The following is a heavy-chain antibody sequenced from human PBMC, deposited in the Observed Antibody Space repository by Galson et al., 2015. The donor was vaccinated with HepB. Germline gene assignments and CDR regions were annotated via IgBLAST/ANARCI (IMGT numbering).Heavy chain of an antibody. CDR2: ISSSSSYI. V-gene: IGHV3-21*01. J-gene: IGHJ6*02. CDR1: GFTFGSYS. D-gene: IGHD2-21*02. CDR3: ASLLAYCGGDCYSNYYYYGMDV. Sequence: SLRLSCAASGFTFGSYSMNWVRQAPGKGLEWVSSISSSSSYIYYADSVKGRFTISRDNAKNSLYLQMNSLRAEDTAVYYCASLLAYCGGDCYSNYYYYGMDVWGQGTTVTVSS.